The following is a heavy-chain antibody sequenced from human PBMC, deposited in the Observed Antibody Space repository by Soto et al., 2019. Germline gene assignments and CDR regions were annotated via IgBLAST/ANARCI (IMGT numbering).Heavy chain of an antibody. CDR2: INPNSGAT. V-gene: IGHV1-2*02. J-gene: IGHJ3*02. CDR3: TIVPPTSDAFDI. Sequence: QVQLVQSGAEVKKPGASVKVSCKASGYTFTGYFVHWVRQAPAQGLEWMGWINPNSGATNYAQKFQGRVTMTRDTSINPAYMEVRNLRSDDTAIYYCTIVPPTSDAFDIWGQGTMVTVSS. D-gene: IGHD1-26*01. CDR1: GYTFTGYF.